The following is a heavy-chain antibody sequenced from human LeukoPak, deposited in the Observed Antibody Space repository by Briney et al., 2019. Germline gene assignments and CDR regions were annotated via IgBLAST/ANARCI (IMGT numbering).Heavy chain of an antibody. J-gene: IGHJ3*02. CDR3: ANQLAVAATDASDI. CDR1: GGSISSSSYY. V-gene: IGHV4-39*01. CDR2: IYYSGST. Sequence: SETLSLTCTVSGGSISSSSYYWGWIRQPPGKGLEWIGSIYYSGSTYYNPSLKSRVTISVDTSKNQFSLKLSSVTAADTAVYYCANQLAVAATDASDIWGQGTMVTVSS. D-gene: IGHD6-19*01.